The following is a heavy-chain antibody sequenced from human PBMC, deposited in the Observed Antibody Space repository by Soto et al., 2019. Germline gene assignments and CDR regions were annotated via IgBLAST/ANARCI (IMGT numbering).Heavy chain of an antibody. CDR1: CYTLSHYG. D-gene: IGHD6-13*01. CDR2: ISAYNGNT. V-gene: IGHV1-18*01. CDR3: ARDLAAGNCDY. Sequence: GASVKVSCKASCYTLSHYGITWVRQAPGQGLVWMGWISAYNGNTNYAQKLQGRVTMTTDTSTSTAYMELRSLRSDDTAVYYCARDLAAGNCDYWGQGTLVTVSS. J-gene: IGHJ4*02.